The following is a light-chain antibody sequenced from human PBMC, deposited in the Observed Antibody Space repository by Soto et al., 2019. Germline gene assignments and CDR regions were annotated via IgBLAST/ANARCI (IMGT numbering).Light chain of an antibody. V-gene: IGLV1-47*01. J-gene: IGLJ3*02. Sequence: QSVLTQPPSTSGTPGQRVTISCSGSRSNVGSNYVSWYQQLPGTAPKLLIYMNNQRPSGVPARFSGSKSGTSASLAISGLRSEDEADYYCAAWDDSLNGWVFGGGTQLTVL. CDR2: MNN. CDR3: AAWDDSLNGWV. CDR1: RSNVGSNY.